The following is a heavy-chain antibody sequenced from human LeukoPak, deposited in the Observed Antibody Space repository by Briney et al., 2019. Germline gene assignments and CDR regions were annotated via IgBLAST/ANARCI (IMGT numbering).Heavy chain of an antibody. CDR3: ARDHTAAAGIDY. CDR1: GFTFSQYY. D-gene: IGHD6-13*01. Sequence: GGSQRLSCAASGFTFSQYYMSWIRQAPGKGLEWVSYISSSGSTIYYADSVKGRFTISRDNAKNSLYLQMNSLRAEDTAVYYCARDHTAAAGIDYWGQGTLVTVSS. CDR2: ISSSGSTI. V-gene: IGHV3-11*01. J-gene: IGHJ4*02.